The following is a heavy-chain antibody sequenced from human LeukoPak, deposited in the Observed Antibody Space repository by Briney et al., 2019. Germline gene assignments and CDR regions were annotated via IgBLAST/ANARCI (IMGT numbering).Heavy chain of an antibody. J-gene: IGHJ4*02. CDR1: GYSFTTYW. V-gene: IGHV5-51*01. Sequence: GESLKISCKGSGYSFTTYWIAWVRQMPGKGLEWMGIIYPGDSDTRYSPSFQGQVTISADKSISTAYLQWSSLKASDTAMYYCARHSAGYCSSTSCYDLDYWGQGTLVTVSS. D-gene: IGHD2-2*01. CDR2: IYPGDSDT. CDR3: ARHSAGYCSSTSCYDLDY.